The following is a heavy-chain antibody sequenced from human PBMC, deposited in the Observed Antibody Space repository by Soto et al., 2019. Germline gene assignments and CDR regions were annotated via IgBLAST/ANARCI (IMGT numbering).Heavy chain of an antibody. V-gene: IGHV1-18*01. CDR3: AIDPRQYCSSTSCYTGAFDI. J-gene: IGHJ3*02. Sequence: ASVKVSCKASGYTFTSYGISWVRQAPGQGLEWMGWISAYNGNTNYAQKLQGRVTMTTDTSTSTAYMELRSLRSDDTAVYYWAIDPRQYCSSTSCYTGAFDIWGQGTMVTVSS. CDR2: ISAYNGNT. CDR1: GYTFTSYG. D-gene: IGHD2-2*02.